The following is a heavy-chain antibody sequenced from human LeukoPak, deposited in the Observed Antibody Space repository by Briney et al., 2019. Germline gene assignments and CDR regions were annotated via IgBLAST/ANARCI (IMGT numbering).Heavy chain of an antibody. CDR3: ARRDCGSCSLPFDH. D-gene: IGHD2-15*01. Sequence: GGSLTQTLAASGFTLSKAWMSWARQASGKGLEWVANIKQDGSEKYYVDSVKGRFTISRDNAKNSLYLQMNSLSAEDTAVYYCARRDCGSCSLPFDHWAERTLVTVSS. V-gene: IGHV3-7*05. CDR2: IKQDGSEK. CDR1: GFTLSKAW. J-gene: IGHJ4*02.